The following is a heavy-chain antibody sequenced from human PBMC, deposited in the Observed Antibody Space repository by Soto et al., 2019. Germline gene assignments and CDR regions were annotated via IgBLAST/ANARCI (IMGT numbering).Heavy chain of an antibody. V-gene: IGHV4-39*01. CDR1: GGSIYRSGYY. Sequence: SETLSLTCTVSGGSIYRSGYYWGWIRQPPGRGLEWIGNIDYNGVTYSNPSLKSRVTISRDTSKNQFSLKLTSVTAADTALYYCGKVLVGATGHTDSDSWGPGKLVT. CDR2: IDYNGVT. J-gene: IGHJ4*02. CDR3: GKVLVGATGHTDSDS. D-gene: IGHD2-15*01.